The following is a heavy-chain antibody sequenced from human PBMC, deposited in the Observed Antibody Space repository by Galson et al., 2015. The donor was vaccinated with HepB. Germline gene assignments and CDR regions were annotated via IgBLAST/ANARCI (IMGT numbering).Heavy chain of an antibody. CDR1: GFTFGDYA. J-gene: IGHJ6*02. D-gene: IGHD2-2*02. CDR2: IRSKAYGGTT. V-gene: IGHV3-49*03. CDR3: TREGDCSSTSCYTDGMDV. Sequence: SLRLSCAASGFTFGDYAMSWFRQAPGKGLEWVGFIRSKAYGGTTEYAASVKGRFTISRDDSKSIAYLQMNSLKTEDTAVYYCTREGDCSSTSCYTDGMDVWGQGTTVTVSS.